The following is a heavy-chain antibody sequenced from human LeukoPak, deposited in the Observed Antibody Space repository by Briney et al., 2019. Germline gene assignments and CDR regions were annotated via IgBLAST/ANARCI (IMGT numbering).Heavy chain of an antibody. CDR1: GFTSSNYW. Sequence: GGSLRLSCAASGFTSSNYWMSWVRQAPGKGLEWVANIKEDGSRNHYVDSVKGRFTISRDNAKSSLYLQMNSLRAEDTAVYYCARQLSGWYDADPYWGQGTLVTVSS. J-gene: IGHJ4*02. D-gene: IGHD6-19*01. V-gene: IGHV3-7*05. CDR2: IKEDGSRN. CDR3: ARQLSGWYDADPY.